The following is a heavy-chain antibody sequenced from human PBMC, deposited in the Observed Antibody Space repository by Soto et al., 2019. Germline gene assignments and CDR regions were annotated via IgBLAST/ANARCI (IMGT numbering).Heavy chain of an antibody. D-gene: IGHD2-15*01. CDR3: ARISQGTYCRGGNCYSDY. CDR1: GFTFSSYW. V-gene: IGHV3-74*01. CDR2: INGDGIST. J-gene: IGHJ4*02. Sequence: EVQLVESGGDLVQPGGSLRLSCAASGFTFSSYWMHWVRQDPEKGLVWVSRINGDGISTSYADSVKCRFTISRDNAKDTLYLHMNSLGAEDTALYYCARISQGTYCRGGNCYSDYWGQGTLVTVSS.